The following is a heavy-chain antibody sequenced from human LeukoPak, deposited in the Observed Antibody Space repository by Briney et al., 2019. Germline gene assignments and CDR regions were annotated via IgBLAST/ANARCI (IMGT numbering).Heavy chain of an antibody. Sequence: ASVKVSCKASGYTFTSYGISWVRQAPGQGLEWMGWISAYNGNTNYAQKLQGRVTMTTDTSTSTAYMELRSLRSDDTAVYYCARDTSNDYGDYDAFDIWGQGTMVTVSA. CDR2: ISAYNGNT. D-gene: IGHD4-17*01. CDR1: GYTFTSYG. CDR3: ARDTSNDYGDYDAFDI. V-gene: IGHV1-18*01. J-gene: IGHJ3*02.